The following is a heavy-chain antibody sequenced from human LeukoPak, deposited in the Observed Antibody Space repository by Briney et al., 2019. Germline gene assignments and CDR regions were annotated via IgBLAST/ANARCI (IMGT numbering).Heavy chain of an antibody. D-gene: IGHD3-22*01. CDR2: IRSKAYGGTT. Sequence: PGRSLRLSCTASGFTFGDYAMSWVRQAPGKGLEWVSFIRSKAYGGTTEYAASVKGRFTISRDDSKSIAYLQMNSLKTEDTAVYYCTREVQGDSSGYHPLPFGYWGQGTLVTVSS. CDR1: GFTFGDYA. CDR3: TREVQGDSSGYHPLPFGY. V-gene: IGHV3-49*04. J-gene: IGHJ4*02.